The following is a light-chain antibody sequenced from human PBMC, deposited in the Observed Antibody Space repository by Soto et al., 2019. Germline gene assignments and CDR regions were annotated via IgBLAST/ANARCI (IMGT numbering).Light chain of an antibody. J-gene: IGKJ5*01. Sequence: IQMTQSPSSLSASVGDRVXXXXXXSQSISSYLNWYQQKPGKAPKLLIYAASSLQSGVPSRFSGSGSGTDFTLTISSLQPEDFATYYCRQSYSTPPYTFGQGTRLEI. CDR2: AAS. CDR3: RQSYSTPPYT. V-gene: IGKV1-39*01. CDR1: QSISSY.